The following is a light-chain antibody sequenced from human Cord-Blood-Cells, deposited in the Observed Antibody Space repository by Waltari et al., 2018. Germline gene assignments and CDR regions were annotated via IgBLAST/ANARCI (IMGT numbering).Light chain of an antibody. V-gene: IGKV4-1*01. CDR1: QSVLYSSNNKTY. CDR2: WGS. Sequence: DIVMTQSPDSLAVSLGERATINCKSSQSVLYSSNNKTYLACYQQKPGQPPKLLIYWGSTRESGVPDRFSGSGSETDFTHTISSLQAEDVSVYYCQQYYSTPYTFGQGTKLEIK. J-gene: IGKJ2*01. CDR3: QQYYSTPYT.